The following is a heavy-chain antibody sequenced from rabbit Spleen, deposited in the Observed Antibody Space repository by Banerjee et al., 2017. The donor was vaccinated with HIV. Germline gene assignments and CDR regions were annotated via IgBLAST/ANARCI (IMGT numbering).Heavy chain of an antibody. CDR3: ARDTSSSFSSYGMDL. D-gene: IGHD1-1*01. CDR2: IEAGSSAFT. V-gene: IGHV1S45*01. Sequence: EQLEESGGGLVKPEGSLTLTCKASGVSFSDKDVMCWVRQAPGKGLEWIACIEAGSSAFTYFASWAKGRFTISKTSSTTVTLQMTSLTAADTATYFCARDTSSSFSSYGMDLWGQGTLVTVS. J-gene: IGHJ6*01. CDR1: GVSFSDKDV.